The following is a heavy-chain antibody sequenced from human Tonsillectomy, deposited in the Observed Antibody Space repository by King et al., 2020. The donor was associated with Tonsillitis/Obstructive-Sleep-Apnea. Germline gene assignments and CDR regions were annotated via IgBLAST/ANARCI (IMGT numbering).Heavy chain of an antibody. V-gene: IGHV4-30-2*01. D-gene: IGHD5-12*01. J-gene: IGHJ4*02. CDR1: GGSISSGGYS. CDR3: ARIRGYSGYDFNFDY. Sequence: QLQESGSGLVKPSQTLSLTCAVSGGSISSGGYSWSWIRQPPGKGLEWIGYIYHSGSTHYNPSLKSRVTISVDRSKNQFSLKLSSVTAADTAVYYCARIRGYSGYDFNFDYWGQGTLVTVSS. CDR2: IYHSGST.